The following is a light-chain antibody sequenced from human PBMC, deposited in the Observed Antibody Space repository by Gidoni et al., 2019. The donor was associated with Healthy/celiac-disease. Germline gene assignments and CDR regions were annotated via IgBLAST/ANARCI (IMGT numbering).Light chain of an antibody. J-gene: IGKJ2*01. Sequence: EIVMTQSPATLSVSPGERATLSCRASQSVSSNLAWYQQKPGQAPRLLIYGASTRATGIPARFSGSGSGTEFTLTISSLQSEDFAVHYCQQYNNWPRNTFGQGTKLEIK. CDR2: GAS. CDR3: QQYNNWPRNT. V-gene: IGKV3-15*01. CDR1: QSVSSN.